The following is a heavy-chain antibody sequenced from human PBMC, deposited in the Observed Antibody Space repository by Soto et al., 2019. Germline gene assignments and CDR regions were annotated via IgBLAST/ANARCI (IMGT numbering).Heavy chain of an antibody. Sequence: GGSLRLSCAASGFTFSSYSMNWVRQAPGKGLEWVSSISSSSSYIYYADSVKGRFTISRDNAKNSLYLQMNSLRAEDTAVYYCARDKGGYSYGERYGMDVWGQGTTVTVSS. J-gene: IGHJ6*02. CDR3: ARDKGGYSYGERYGMDV. CDR1: GFTFSSYS. V-gene: IGHV3-21*01. D-gene: IGHD5-18*01. CDR2: ISSSSSYI.